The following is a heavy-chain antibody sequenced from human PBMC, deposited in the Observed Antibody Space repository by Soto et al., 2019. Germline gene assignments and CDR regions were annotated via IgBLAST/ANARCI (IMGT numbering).Heavy chain of an antibody. V-gene: IGHV4-61*01. D-gene: IGHD1-26*01. CDR1: GCSVSSGNYY. J-gene: IGHJ4*02. CDR3: TRAPVSGSYCFDF. Sequence: NHSETLSLTCTVSGCSVSSGNYYWSWIRQPPGKGLEWIGYIFHTGTTNYNPSLKSRVTISLDTSMNQFSLKLSSVTPADTAVYYCTRAPVSGSYCFDFWGQGTPVTVSS. CDR2: IFHTGTT.